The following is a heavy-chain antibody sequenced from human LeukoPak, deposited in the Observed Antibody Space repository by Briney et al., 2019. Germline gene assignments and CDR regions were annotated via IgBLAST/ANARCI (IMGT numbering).Heavy chain of an antibody. V-gene: IGHV4-34*01. Sequence: SETLSLTCAVYGGSFSDYYWSWIRQPPGKGLGWSGEINHSRSANYNPSLKSRVTISVDTSKNQFSLKVTSVTAADTAVYYCARVGRYYDALTGYATGGSPFDYWGQGTPVTVSS. CDR3: ARVGRYYDALTGYATGGSPFDY. CDR2: INHSRSA. J-gene: IGHJ4*02. CDR1: GGSFSDYY. D-gene: IGHD3-9*01.